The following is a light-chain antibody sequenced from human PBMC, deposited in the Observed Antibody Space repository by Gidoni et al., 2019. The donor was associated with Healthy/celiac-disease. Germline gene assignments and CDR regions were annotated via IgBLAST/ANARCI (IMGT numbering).Light chain of an antibody. V-gene: IGKV1-8*01. CDR1: QGISSY. CDR2: AAS. CDR3: QQYYSYLYT. J-gene: IGKJ2*01. Sequence: AIRMTPSPSSFSASTGDRVTITCRASQGISSYLAWYQQKPGKAPKLLIYAASTLQSGVPSRFSGSGSGTDFTLTISCLQSEDFATYYCQQYYSYLYTFGQGTKLEIK.